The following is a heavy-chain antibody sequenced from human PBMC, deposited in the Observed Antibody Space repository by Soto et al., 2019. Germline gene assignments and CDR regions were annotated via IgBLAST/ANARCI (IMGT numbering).Heavy chain of an antibody. CDR2: IYYSGST. CDR1: GGSVSSGSYY. J-gene: IGHJ3*02. CDR3: ARDGYYDSRGYYTMPPAFDI. V-gene: IGHV4-61*01. Sequence: SETLSLTCTVSGGSVSSGSYYWSWIRQPPGKGLEWIGYIYYSGSTNYNPSLKSRVTISVDTSKNQFSLKLSSVTAADTAVYYLARDGYYDSRGYYTMPPAFDIWGQGTMVTVSS. D-gene: IGHD3-22*01.